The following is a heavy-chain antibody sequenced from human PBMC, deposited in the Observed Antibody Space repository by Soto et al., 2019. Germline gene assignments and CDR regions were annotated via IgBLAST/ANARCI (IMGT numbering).Heavy chain of an antibody. V-gene: IGHV3-48*01. D-gene: IGHD2-2*01. Sequence: GGSLRLSCAASGFTFNTYTMTWVRQAPGKGLEWLSSISGNSIDTYYADSVEGRFTISRDNAKNSLYLQMDSLRVEDTAMYYCARLGGCGSSSCSSATWGQGTLVTVSS. CDR3: ARLGGCGSSSCSSAT. CDR1: GFTFNTYT. J-gene: IGHJ4*02. CDR2: ISGNSIDT.